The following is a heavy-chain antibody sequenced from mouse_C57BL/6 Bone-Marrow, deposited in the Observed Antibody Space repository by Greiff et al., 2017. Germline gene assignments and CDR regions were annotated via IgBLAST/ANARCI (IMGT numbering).Heavy chain of an antibody. V-gene: IGHV1-55*01. CDR1: GYTFTSYW. Sequence: QVQLQQPGAELVKPGASVKLSCKASGYTFTSYWIPWVKQRPGQGLEWIGNIYPGSGSTNYNEKFKSKATLTVDTTSSTAYMQLSSLTSEDAAVYYCARPHSNDYHYAMDDWGQGTSVTVSS. D-gene: IGHD2-4*01. J-gene: IGHJ4*01. CDR3: ARPHSNDYHYAMDD. CDR2: IYPGSGST.